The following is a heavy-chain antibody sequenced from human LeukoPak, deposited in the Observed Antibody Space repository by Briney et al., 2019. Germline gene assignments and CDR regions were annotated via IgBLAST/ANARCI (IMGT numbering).Heavy chain of an antibody. D-gene: IGHD2/OR15-2a*01. CDR1: GFNLNSYW. Sequence: PGGSLRLSCAASGFNLNSYWISWVRQAPGKGLEWLANINQDGSEKHYVDSVKGRFTISRENGKNSMYLQMNSLRAEDTAVYYCTTFYSRLTDYWGQGTLVTVSS. CDR2: INQDGSEK. CDR3: TTFYSRLTDY. J-gene: IGHJ4*02. V-gene: IGHV3-7*05.